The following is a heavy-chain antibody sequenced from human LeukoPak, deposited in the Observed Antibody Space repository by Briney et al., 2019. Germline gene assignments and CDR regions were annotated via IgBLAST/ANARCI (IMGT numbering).Heavy chain of an antibody. CDR3: AAGNYGSGSYGSLFDY. V-gene: IGHV1-2*02. CDR2: INPNSGGT. D-gene: IGHD3-10*01. CDR1: GYTFTGYY. Sequence: ASVKVSCKASGYTFTGYYMHWVRQAPGQGLEWMGWINPNSGGTNYAQKFQGRVTMTRDTSISTAYMELSRLRSDDTAVYYCAAGNYGSGSYGSLFDYWGQGTLVTVSS. J-gene: IGHJ4*02.